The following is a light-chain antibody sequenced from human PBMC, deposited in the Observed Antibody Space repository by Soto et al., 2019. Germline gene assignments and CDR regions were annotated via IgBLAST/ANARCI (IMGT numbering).Light chain of an antibody. CDR2: EVS. CDR1: SSGVGSYNL. CDR3: CSYAGSSTVV. V-gene: IGLV2-23*02. Sequence: QSALTQPASVSGSPGQSITISCTGTSSGVGSYNLVSWYQQHPGKAPKLMIYEVSKRPSGVSNRFSGSKSGNTASLTISGLQAEDEADYYFCSYAGSSTVVFGGGTKLAVL. J-gene: IGLJ2*01.